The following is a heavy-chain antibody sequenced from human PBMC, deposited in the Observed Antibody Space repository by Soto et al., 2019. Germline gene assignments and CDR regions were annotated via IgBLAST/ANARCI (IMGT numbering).Heavy chain of an antibody. CDR3: ARPAGRLANWFDP. CDR1: GYTFTDYR. CDR2: INPSGGST. Sequence: QVQLVQSGVEVKKPGASVKVSCKASGYTFTDYRMIWVRQAPGQGLEWMGIINPSGGSTNYAPNSQGRVTLTRDSFTSPVYMELSNLRSEDTAVYYCARPAGRLANWFDPWGQGTLVTVSS. J-gene: IGHJ5*02. V-gene: IGHV1-46*01. D-gene: IGHD6-6*01.